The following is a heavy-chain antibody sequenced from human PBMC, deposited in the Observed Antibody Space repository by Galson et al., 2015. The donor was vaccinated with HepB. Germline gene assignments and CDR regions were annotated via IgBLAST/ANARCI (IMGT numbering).Heavy chain of an antibody. D-gene: IGHD2-15*01. V-gene: IGHV5-10-1*01. CDR2: IDPAASET. J-gene: IGHJ5*02. Sequence: QSGAEVKKPGESLRISCKGSGYRFTTYWINWVRQVPGKGLEWMGRIDPAASETNYSPSFQGHVTFSVDKSINTAHLQWSSLKASDTAMYYCAGFLGGEFDPWGQGTLVTVTS. CDR1: GYRFTTYW. CDR3: AGFLGGEFDP.